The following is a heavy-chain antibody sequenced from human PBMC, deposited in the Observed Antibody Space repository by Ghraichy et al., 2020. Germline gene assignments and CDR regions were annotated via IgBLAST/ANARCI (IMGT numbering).Heavy chain of an antibody. V-gene: IGHV3-11*06. Sequence: GGSLRLSCAASGFTFSDYYMNWIRQAPGKGLEWVSHISISSRYTNYADSVKGRFTISRDNSKNSLYLQMNSLRAEDTAVYYCARDVRGTRTGTIGYWGQGTLVTVSS. D-gene: IGHD1-7*01. CDR2: ISISSRYT. CDR3: ARDVRGTRTGTIGY. J-gene: IGHJ4*02. CDR1: GFTFSDYY.